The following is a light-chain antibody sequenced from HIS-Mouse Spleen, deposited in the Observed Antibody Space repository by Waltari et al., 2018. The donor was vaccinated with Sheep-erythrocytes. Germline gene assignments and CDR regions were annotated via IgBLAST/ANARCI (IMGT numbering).Light chain of an antibody. J-gene: IGLJ1*01. V-gene: IGLV2-11*01. CDR1: SSDVGGYNY. CDR2: DVS. Sequence: QSALTQPRPVSGPPGPSVTISCTGTSSDVGGYNYVSWYQQHPGRAPTHVIYDVSKRPSGVPVRFAGSKSGNTASLTISGLQAEDEADYYCCSYAGSYNHVFATGTKVTVL. CDR3: CSYAGSYNHV.